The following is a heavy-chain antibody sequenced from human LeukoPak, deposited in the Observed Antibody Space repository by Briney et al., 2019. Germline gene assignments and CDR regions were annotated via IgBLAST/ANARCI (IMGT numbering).Heavy chain of an antibody. J-gene: IGHJ4*02. V-gene: IGHV3-21*01. D-gene: IGHD6-19*01. CDR3: ASEYSSGWAVPGY. Sequence: GGSLRLSCAASGFTFSSYSMNWVRQAPGKGLEWVSSISSSSGYIYYADSVKGRFTISRDNAKNSLYLQTNSLRAEDTAVYYCASEYSSGWAVPGYWGQGTLVTVSS. CDR1: GFTFSSYS. CDR2: ISSSSGYI.